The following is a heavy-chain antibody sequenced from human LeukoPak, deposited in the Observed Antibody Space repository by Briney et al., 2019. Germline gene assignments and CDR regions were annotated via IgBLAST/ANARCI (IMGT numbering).Heavy chain of an antibody. J-gene: IGHJ1*01. D-gene: IGHD3-16*01. CDR1: GYTFTGYY. CDR2: INPNSGGT. Sequence: GASVKVSCKASGYTFTGYYMHWVRQAPGQGLEWMGRINPNSGGTNYAQKFQGRVTMTRDTSISTAYMELSRLRSDDTALYYCTRDQGRGITFLQKWGQGTLVTVSS. V-gene: IGHV1-2*06. CDR3: TRDQGRGITFLQK.